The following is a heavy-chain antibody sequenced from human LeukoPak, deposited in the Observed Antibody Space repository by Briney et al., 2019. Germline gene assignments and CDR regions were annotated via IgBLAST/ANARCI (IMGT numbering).Heavy chain of an antibody. CDR1: GGSISSYY. V-gene: IGHV4-59*01. CDR2: IYYSGST. Sequence: SETLSLTCTVSGGSISSYYWSWIRQPPGKGLEWIGYIYYSGSTNYNPSLKSRVTISVDTSKNLFSLKLSSVTAADTAVYYCASGAASSDFWSGYSAYYYYGMDVWGQGTTVTVSS. J-gene: IGHJ6*02. D-gene: IGHD3-3*01. CDR3: ASGAASSDFWSGYSAYYYYGMDV.